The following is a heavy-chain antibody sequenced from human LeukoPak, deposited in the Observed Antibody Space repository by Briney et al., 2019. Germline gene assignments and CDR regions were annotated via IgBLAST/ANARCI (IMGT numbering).Heavy chain of an antibody. CDR1: GYIFSSYC. V-gene: IGHV5-51*01. J-gene: IGHJ4*02. CDR2: SYPCDSNT. D-gene: IGHD1-26*01. Sequence: EEPLKISSISPGYIFSSYCIWGGRHMPRKNLQWRGISYPCDSNTRYNPSFQGQVTISVDTSNNTAYLKRSTLTASDTAVYYRAGSKEVGATLGSFDYWGEGTVVTVSS. CDR3: AGSKEVGATLGSFDY.